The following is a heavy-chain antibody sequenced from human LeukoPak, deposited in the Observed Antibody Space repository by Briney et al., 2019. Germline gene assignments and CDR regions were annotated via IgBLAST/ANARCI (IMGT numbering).Heavy chain of an antibody. V-gene: IGHV4-30-4*02. CDR2: IYYGGST. D-gene: IGHD6-13*01. CDR3: ARDRPGGSSLDY. CDR1: GGSISSGDYY. J-gene: IGHJ4*02. Sequence: PSETLSLTCTVSGGSISSGDYYWSWIRQPPGKGLEWIGYIYYGGSTYYNPSLKSRVTISVDTSKNQFSLKLSSVTAADTAVYYCARDRPGGSSLDYWGQGTLVTVSS.